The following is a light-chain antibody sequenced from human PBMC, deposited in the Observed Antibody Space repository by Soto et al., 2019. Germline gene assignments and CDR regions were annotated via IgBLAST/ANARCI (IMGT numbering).Light chain of an antibody. CDR2: EVS. V-gene: IGLV2-14*01. J-gene: IGLJ1*01. CDR3: SSYTGRSPYV. CDR1: SSYVGGYKY. Sequence: QSALSQPASVFGYPGQSITIFCTGTSSYVGGYKYVSWYQQHPGKAPKLIIYEVSNRPSGVSNRFSASKSGNTASLTISGLQAEDEADYYCSSYTGRSPYVFGGGTKLTVL.